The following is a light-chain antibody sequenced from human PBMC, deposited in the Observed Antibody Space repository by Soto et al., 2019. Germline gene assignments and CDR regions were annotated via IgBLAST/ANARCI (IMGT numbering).Light chain of an antibody. Sequence: ENVLTQSPGTLSLSPGERATLSCRASQSVSGSYLAWYQQIPGQAPRLLIYGASSRATGIPDRFGGSGSGTDFTLTISRLEPEDFAVYYCQQYGSSPTFGQGTRLEIK. V-gene: IGKV3-20*01. CDR3: QQYGSSPT. CDR2: GAS. CDR1: QSVSGSY. J-gene: IGKJ5*01.